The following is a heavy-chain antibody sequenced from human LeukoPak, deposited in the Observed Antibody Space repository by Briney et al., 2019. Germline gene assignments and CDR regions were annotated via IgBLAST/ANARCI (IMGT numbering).Heavy chain of an antibody. D-gene: IGHD4-23*01. CDR3: ARGPMSTVVTQCFDF. Sequence: PGGSLRLSCSASGFTFSNYWMHWVRQATGKGLVGVSRIYGDGSSTNYADSVKGRFTISRDDATDTLYLQMNSLRAEDTAVYYCARGPMSTVVTQCFDFWGQGTLVSVSS. J-gene: IGHJ4*02. CDR2: IYGDGSST. CDR1: GFTFSNYW. V-gene: IGHV3-74*01.